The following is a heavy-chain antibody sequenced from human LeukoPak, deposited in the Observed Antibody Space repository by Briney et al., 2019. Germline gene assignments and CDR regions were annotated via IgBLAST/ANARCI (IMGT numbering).Heavy chain of an antibody. D-gene: IGHD3-10*01. J-gene: IGHJ4*02. CDR3: AIYTHYYGSGIPSDD. V-gene: IGHV1-69*13. Sequence: SVEVSCKASGGTCSSYAISWVRQAIGQGLEWMGGIIPIFGTANYAQKFQGSDAITADESTSTAYMELSSLRSEDTAVYYFAIYTHYYGSGIPSDDGGQGSLVTVPS. CDR2: IIPIFGTA. CDR1: GGTCSSYA.